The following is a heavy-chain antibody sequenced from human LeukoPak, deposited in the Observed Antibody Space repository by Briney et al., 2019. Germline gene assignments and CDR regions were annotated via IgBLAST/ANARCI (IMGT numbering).Heavy chain of an antibody. Sequence: PGGSLRLSSAASGFTVSSNYMSWVRQAPGRGMEWDSVIYSGGSTYYADSVKGRFTISRDNSKNTLYLQMNSLRAEDTAVYYCARGLGASRYYYYYMDVWGKGTTVTVSS. CDR1: GFTVSSNY. CDR3: ARGLGASRYYYYYMDV. V-gene: IGHV3-53*01. J-gene: IGHJ6*03. CDR2: IYSGGST. D-gene: IGHD6-13*01.